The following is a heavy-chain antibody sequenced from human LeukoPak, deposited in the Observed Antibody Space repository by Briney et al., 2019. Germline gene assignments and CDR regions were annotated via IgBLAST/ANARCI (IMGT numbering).Heavy chain of an antibody. CDR2: IYYSGST. CDR3: ARSTMVRGVIINRLFDY. J-gene: IGHJ4*02. V-gene: IGHV4-39*07. CDR1: GGSISSSSYY. Sequence: SETLSLTCTVSGGSISSSSYYWGWIRQPPGKGLEWIGSIYYSGSTYYNPSLKSRVTISVDTSKNQFSLKLSSVTAADTAVYYCARSTMVRGVIINRLFDYWGQETLVTVSS. D-gene: IGHD3-10*01.